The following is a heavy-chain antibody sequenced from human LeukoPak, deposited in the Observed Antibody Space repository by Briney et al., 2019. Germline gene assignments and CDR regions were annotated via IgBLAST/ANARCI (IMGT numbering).Heavy chain of an antibody. CDR2: MSHNRGT. J-gene: IGHJ6*04. CDR1: GYSISSGYY. Sequence: RSSETLSLTCAVSGYSISSGYYWGWIRQPPGKRLEWIGSMSHNRGTYYNPSLKSRVTISMDTSKNQFSLRLSSVTAADTAVYYCASYYASGVSAYNYSGMDVWGKGTTVTVSS. V-gene: IGHV4-38-2*01. CDR3: ASYYASGVSAYNYSGMDV. D-gene: IGHD3-10*01.